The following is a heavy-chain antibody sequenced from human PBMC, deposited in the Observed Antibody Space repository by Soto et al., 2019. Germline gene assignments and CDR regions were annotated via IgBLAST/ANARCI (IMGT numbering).Heavy chain of an antibody. D-gene: IGHD3-10*01. Sequence: ASVKVSCKASGYTFTSYAMHWVRQAPGQRLEWMGWINAGNGNTKYSQKFQGRVTITRDTSASTAYMELSSLRSEDTAVYYCARDRYYYGSGSYFVVGDDFDIWGQGTMVTVSS. J-gene: IGHJ3*02. CDR2: INAGNGNT. CDR3: ARDRYYYGSGSYFVVGDDFDI. V-gene: IGHV1-3*01. CDR1: GYTFTSYA.